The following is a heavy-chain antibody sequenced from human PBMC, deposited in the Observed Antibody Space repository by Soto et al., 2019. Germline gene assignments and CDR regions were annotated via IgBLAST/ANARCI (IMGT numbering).Heavy chain of an antibody. J-gene: IGHJ6*02. CDR3: AIVVNYVTPNLQDV. Sequence: QVQLVQSGDEVRKPGSSVKVSCKASGYIFVNYGIAWVRQAPGQGLEWMGWISPYSGNTHYASKVQGRLTMTTDTSKKTTYLALRSLTSDHTAAYYCAIVVNYVTPNLQDVWGQGTTVTVSS. V-gene: IGHV1-18*01. CDR1: GYIFVNYG. CDR2: ISPYSGNT. D-gene: IGHD3-22*01.